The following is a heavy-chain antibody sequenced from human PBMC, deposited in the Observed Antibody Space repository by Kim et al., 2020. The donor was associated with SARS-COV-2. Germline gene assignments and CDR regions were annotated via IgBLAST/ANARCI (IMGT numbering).Heavy chain of an antibody. Sequence: SETLSLTCTVSGDSITSTYWSWIRQPPGKGLEWIGYFQFSGSTNYNPSLRGRVTISVDTSKNHFSLKVTPVTAADTAVYYCARGRVPYYWGQGTLVTVSS. CDR1: GDSITSTY. D-gene: IGHD3-10*01. J-gene: IGHJ4*02. CDR3: ARGRVPYY. V-gene: IGHV4-59*01. CDR2: FQFSGST.